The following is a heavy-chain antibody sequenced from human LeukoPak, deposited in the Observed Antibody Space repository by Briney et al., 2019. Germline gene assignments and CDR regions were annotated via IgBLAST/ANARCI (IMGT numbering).Heavy chain of an antibody. V-gene: IGHV4-59*01. J-gene: IGHJ2*01. CDR2: IYYSGST. CDR1: GGSISSYY. CDR3: ARDRIEWYYDSSGYPRYWYFDL. D-gene: IGHD3-22*01. Sequence: SETLSLTCTVSGGSISSYYWSWIRQPPGKGLEWIGYIYYSGSTNYNPSLKSRVTISVDTSKNQFSLKLSSVTAADTAVYYCARDRIEWYYDSSGYPRYWYFDLWGRGTLVTVSS.